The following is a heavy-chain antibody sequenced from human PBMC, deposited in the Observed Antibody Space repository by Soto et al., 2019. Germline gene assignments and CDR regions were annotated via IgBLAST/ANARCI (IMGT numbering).Heavy chain of an antibody. D-gene: IGHD2-21*01. J-gene: IGHJ4*02. CDR2: IKSKTDGGTT. CDR3: TTDQRWGLSFDY. Sequence: EVQLVESGGGLVKPGGSLRLSCAASGFTFSNAWMNWVRQAPGKGLEWVGRIKSKTDGGTTDYAAAVKGSFTISRDDSKNTLYLQMNSLKTEDTAVYYCTTDQRWGLSFDYWGQGTLVTVSS. CDR1: GFTFSNAW. V-gene: IGHV3-15*07.